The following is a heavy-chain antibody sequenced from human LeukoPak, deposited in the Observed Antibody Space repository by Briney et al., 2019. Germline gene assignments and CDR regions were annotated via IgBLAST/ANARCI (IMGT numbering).Heavy chain of an antibody. Sequence: SETLSLTCTVSGYSISTGYYWDWIRQPPGKGLEWIGTFYHGGSTYYNPSLKSRVTISVDTSKNQFSLNLTSVTAADTAVYYCARVITMVRGVQNWFDPWGQGTLVTVSS. CDR3: ARVITMVRGVQNWFDP. D-gene: IGHD3-10*01. CDR1: GYSISTGYY. J-gene: IGHJ5*02. V-gene: IGHV4-38-2*02. CDR2: FYHGGST.